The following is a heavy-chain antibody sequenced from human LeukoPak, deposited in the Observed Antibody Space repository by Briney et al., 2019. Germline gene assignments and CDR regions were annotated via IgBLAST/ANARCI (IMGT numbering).Heavy chain of an antibody. Sequence: GGSLRLSCAASGFTFSSYGMHWVRQAPGKGLEWVAFIRYDGSNKYYADSVKGRFTISRDNSKNTLYLQMNSLRAEDTAVYYCAKDLTIFGVVTPLGYFDYWGQGTLVTVSS. CDR3: AKDLTIFGVVTPLGYFDY. CDR1: GFTFSSYG. D-gene: IGHD3-3*01. V-gene: IGHV3-30*02. J-gene: IGHJ4*02. CDR2: IRYDGSNK.